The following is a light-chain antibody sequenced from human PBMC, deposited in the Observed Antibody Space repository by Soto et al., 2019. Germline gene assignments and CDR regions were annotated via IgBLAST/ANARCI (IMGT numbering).Light chain of an antibody. CDR2: GVN. CDR3: SSYASSITYV. Sequence: QSVLTQPASVYGSPGQSLTISCTGTSSDIGDYNYVSWYQQRPEKAPELMIYGVNNRPPGVSNRFSGSKSGNTASLTISGLQAEDEADYYCSSYASSITYVFGTGTKVTVL. J-gene: IGLJ1*01. V-gene: IGLV2-14*01. CDR1: SSDIGDYNY.